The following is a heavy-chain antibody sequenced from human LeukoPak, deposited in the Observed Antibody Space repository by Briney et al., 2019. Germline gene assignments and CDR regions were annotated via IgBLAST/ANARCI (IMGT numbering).Heavy chain of an antibody. J-gene: IGHJ4*02. D-gene: IGHD1-14*01. CDR2: IYSGGAI. CDR3: ARRPGN. V-gene: IGHV3-53*01. Sequence: PGGSLRLSCVASGFAVGRNYMSWVRQAPGKGLECVSLIYSGGAIRYADSVKGRFTISRDSSRNTLFLQMNDPTVEDTARYYCARRPGNWGQGILVTVSS. CDR1: GFAVGRNY.